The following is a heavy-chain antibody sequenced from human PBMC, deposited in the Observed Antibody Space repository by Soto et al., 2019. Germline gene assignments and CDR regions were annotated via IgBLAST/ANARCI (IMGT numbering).Heavy chain of an antibody. J-gene: IGHJ5*02. Sequence: QVQLVQSGAQVKKPGASVRVSCKASGYTFSMYGISWVRQAPGQGLEWMGWISPYNGETNLAQQLQGMVTMTTDTSTSTAYIALRSLRSDDTAVYYCARKYRCSSWFDAWGQGTLVTVCS. CDR1: GYTFSMYG. CDR3: ARKYRCSSWFDA. CDR2: ISPYNGET. D-gene: IGHD6-6*01. V-gene: IGHV1-18*01.